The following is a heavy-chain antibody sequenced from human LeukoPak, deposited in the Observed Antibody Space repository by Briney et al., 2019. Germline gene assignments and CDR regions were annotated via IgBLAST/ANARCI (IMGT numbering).Heavy chain of an antibody. CDR3: ARPPDYDILNGSYYYYYGMDV. J-gene: IGHJ6*02. D-gene: IGHD3-9*01. Sequence: SVKVSCKASGGTFSSYAISWVRQAPGQGLEWMGGIIPIFGTANYAQKFQGRVTITADESTSTAYMELSSLRSEDTAVYYCARPPDYDILNGSYYYYYGMDVWGQGTTVTVSS. V-gene: IGHV1-69*13. CDR1: GGTFSSYA. CDR2: IIPIFGTA.